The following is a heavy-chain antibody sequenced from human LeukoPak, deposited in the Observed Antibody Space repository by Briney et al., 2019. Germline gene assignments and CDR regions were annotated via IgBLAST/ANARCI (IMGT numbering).Heavy chain of an antibody. J-gene: IGHJ4*02. Sequence: SETLSLTCVVYGGSFSGYYWSWIRQPPGKGLEWIGEINHSGSTNYNPSLKSRVTISADTSKNQFSLKLSSVTAADTAVYYCARGLSSTMVRGVIRIYYFDYWGQGTLVTVSS. CDR1: GGSFSGYY. CDR3: ARGLSSTMVRGVIRIYYFDY. CDR2: INHSGST. D-gene: IGHD3-10*01. V-gene: IGHV4-34*01.